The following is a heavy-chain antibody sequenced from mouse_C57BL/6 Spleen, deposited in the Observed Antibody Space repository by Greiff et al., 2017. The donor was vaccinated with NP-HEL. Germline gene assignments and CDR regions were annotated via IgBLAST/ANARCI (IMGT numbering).Heavy chain of an antibody. Sequence: QVQLQQSGPGLVQPSQSLSITCTVSGFSLTSYGVHWVRQSPGKGLEWLGVIWSGGSTDYYAAFISRLSISKDNSKSQVLFNMYSLQADDTAINYCARNHYGSSYYFDYWGQGTTLTVSS. V-gene: IGHV2-2*01. CDR3: ARNHYGSSYYFDY. CDR1: GFSLTSYG. D-gene: IGHD1-1*01. J-gene: IGHJ2*01. CDR2: IWSGGST.